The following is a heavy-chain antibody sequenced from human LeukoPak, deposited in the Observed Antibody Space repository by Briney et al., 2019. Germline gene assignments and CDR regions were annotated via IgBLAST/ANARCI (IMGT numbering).Heavy chain of an antibody. J-gene: IGHJ4*02. CDR1: GGSFSGYY. D-gene: IGHD6-19*01. CDR3: ARGFGYSSGWYNY. CDR2: INHSGST. Sequence: SETLSLTCAVYGGSFSGYYWSWIRQPPGKGLEWIGEINHSGSTNYNPSLKSRVTISVDTSKNQFSLKLTSVTAADTAVYYCARGFGYSSGWYNYWGQGTLVTVSS. V-gene: IGHV4-34*01.